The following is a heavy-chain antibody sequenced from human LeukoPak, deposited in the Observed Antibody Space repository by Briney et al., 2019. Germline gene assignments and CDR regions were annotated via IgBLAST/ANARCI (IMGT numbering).Heavy chain of an antibody. D-gene: IGHD3-10*01. CDR3: ARAGGVTMVRGLFDY. CDR1: GGSISSYY. J-gene: IGHJ4*02. Sequence: SETLSLTCTVSGGSISSYYWSWIRQPPGKGLEWIGYIYYSGSTNYNPSLKSRVTIPVDTSKNQFSLKLSSVTAADTAVYYCARAGGVTMVRGLFDYWGQGTLVTVSS. V-gene: IGHV4-59*01. CDR2: IYYSGST.